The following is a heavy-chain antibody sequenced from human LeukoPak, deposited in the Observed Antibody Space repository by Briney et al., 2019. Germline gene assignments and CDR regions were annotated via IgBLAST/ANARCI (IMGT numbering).Heavy chain of an antibody. CDR1: GGSFSGYY. CDR3: ARDRPGIAVAGDAFDI. D-gene: IGHD6-19*01. CDR2: IYKRGST. J-gene: IGHJ3*02. V-gene: IGHV4-59*01. Sequence: SETLSLTCAVYGGSFSGYYWSWIRQPPGKGLEWIGYIYKRGSTNYNPSLKSRVAISVDTSKNQFSLKLSSVTAADTAVYYCARDRPGIAVAGDAFDIWGQGTMVTVAS.